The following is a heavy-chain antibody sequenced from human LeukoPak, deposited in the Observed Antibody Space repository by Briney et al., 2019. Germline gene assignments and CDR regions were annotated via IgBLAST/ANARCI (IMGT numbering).Heavy chain of an antibody. D-gene: IGHD6-19*01. CDR2: ISAYNGNT. J-gene: IGHJ4*02. V-gene: IGHV1-18*04. CDR1: GYTFTNYY. CDR3: ARGDSGWYADY. Sequence: ASVKVSCKASGYTFTNYYLHWVRQAPGQGLEWMGWISAYNGNTNYAQKLQGRVTMTTDTSTSTAYMELRSLRSDDTAVYYRARGDSGWYADYWGQGTLVTVSS.